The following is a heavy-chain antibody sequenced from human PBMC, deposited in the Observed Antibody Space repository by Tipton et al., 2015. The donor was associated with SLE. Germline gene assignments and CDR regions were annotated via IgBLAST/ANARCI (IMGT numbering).Heavy chain of an antibody. J-gene: IGHJ6*03. CDR1: GGFVSSGFYY. Sequence: TLSLTCSVSGGFVSSGFYYWSWIRQPAGKGLEWIGRINTSGTTNYNPSLKSRVTISLDTSRNHFSLRLSSVTAADTAVYYCARSHSSCRDYYYYMGVWGNGTTVTVS. V-gene: IGHV4-61*02. D-gene: IGHD6-19*01. CDR3: ARSHSSCRDYYYYMGV. CDR2: INTSGTT.